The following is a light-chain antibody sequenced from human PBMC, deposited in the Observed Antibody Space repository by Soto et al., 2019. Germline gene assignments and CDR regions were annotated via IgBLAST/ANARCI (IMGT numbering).Light chain of an antibody. CDR1: SREIGGYNY. J-gene: IGLJ1*01. V-gene: IGLV2-11*01. CDR2: DVS. CDR3: CSYAGSYTYV. Sequence: QSVLTQPRSVSGSPGQSVTISCPGTSREIGGYNYVSWYQQHPGKAPKLMIYDVSKRPSGVLDRFSGSKSGNTASLTISGLQAEDEADYYCCSYAGSYTYVFGTGTKVTVL.